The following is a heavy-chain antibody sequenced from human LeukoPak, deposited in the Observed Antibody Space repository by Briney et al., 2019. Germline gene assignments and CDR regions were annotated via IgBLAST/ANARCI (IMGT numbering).Heavy chain of an antibody. CDR1: GFTFSSSW. D-gene: IGHD2-15*01. CDR2: IKQDGSEK. J-gene: IGHJ6*04. V-gene: IGHV3-7*03. Sequence: GGSLRLSCAASGFTFSSSWMSWVRQAPGKGLEWVANIKQDGSEKYYVASVKGRFTISRDNAKNSLYLQMNSLRAEDTAVYYCARYCSGGSCTYYYYGMDVWGKGTTVTVSS. CDR3: ARYCSGGSCTYYYYGMDV.